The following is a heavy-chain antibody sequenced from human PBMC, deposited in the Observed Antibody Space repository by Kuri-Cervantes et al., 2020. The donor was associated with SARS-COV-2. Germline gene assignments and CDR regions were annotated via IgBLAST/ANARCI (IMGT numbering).Heavy chain of an antibody. J-gene: IGHJ3*02. Sequence: SETLSLTCTVSGGSMNNHFWTWIRQPAGKGLEWIGRIYTREGPYFNLPLKTTWFNPSLKSRVTMSVDASKNQFSLKLSSVTAADTAVYYCARHAPLDFWSGYRDEAAFDIWGQGTMVTVSS. CDR3: ARHAPLDFWSGYRDEAAFDI. V-gene: IGHV4-4*07. D-gene: IGHD3-3*01. CDR1: GGSMNNHF. CDR2: IYTREGP.